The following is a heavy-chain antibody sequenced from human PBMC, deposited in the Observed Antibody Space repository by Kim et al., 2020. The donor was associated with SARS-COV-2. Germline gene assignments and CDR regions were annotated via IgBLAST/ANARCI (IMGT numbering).Heavy chain of an antibody. D-gene: IGHD2-2*01. Sequence: DSVKGRLTNSGDNTKTTLYLQLNSLRAEDTAVYYCAKDTSSWTQRGAFDIWGQGTMVTVSS. CDR3: AKDTSSWTQRGAFDI. V-gene: IGHV3-23*01. J-gene: IGHJ3*02.